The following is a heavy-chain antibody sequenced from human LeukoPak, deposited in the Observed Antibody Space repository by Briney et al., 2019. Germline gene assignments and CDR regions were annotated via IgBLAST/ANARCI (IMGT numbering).Heavy chain of an antibody. CDR1: GGSISSYY. D-gene: IGHD4-17*01. CDR3: ARHGDDYGDYFHWFDP. V-gene: IGHV4-59*08. J-gene: IGHJ5*02. CDR2: IYYSGST. Sequence: PSETLSLTCTVSGGSISSYYWSWIRQPPGKGLEWIGYIYYSGSTSYNPSLKSRVTISVDTSKNQFSLKLSSVTAADTAVYYCARHGDDYGDYFHWFDPWGQGTLVTVSS.